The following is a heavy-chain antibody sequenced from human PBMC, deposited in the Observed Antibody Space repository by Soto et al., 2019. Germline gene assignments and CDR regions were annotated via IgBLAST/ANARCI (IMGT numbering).Heavy chain of an antibody. J-gene: IGHJ6*02. CDR2: LFYSGST. Sequence: SETLSLTCTVSGGSIRSYYWNWIRQTPGKGLEWIGYLFYSGSTDYNPPLKSRVTISVDTSKNQFSLKLNSVTAADTAVYYCARDLGYGVDYYYNGMDVWGQGTTVTVSS. CDR1: GGSIRSYY. D-gene: IGHD5-12*01. CDR3: ARDLGYGVDYYYNGMDV. V-gene: IGHV4-59*01.